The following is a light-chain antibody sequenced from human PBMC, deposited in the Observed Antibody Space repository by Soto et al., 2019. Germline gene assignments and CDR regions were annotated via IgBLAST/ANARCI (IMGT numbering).Light chain of an antibody. V-gene: IGKV3-20*01. CDR2: GAS. CDR1: QSVSSSY. J-gene: IGKJ5*01. CDR3: QQYGSATPIT. Sequence: EIELTQSPLPLSLSPGERATLSCMAIQSVSSSYLALYQQKPGQAPRLLIYGASSRATGIPERFSGSGSGTDFTLTISRREPEDFAVYYSQQYGSATPITFGQGTRVEIK.